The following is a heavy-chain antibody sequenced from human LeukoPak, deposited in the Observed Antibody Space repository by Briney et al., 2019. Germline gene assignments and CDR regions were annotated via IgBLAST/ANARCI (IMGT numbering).Heavy chain of an antibody. J-gene: IGHJ6*02. CDR1: GGSISSYY. Sequence: SETLSLTCTVSGGSISSYYWSWIRQPAGKGLEWIGRIYTSGSTNYNPSLKSRVTMSVDMSKNQFSLKLSSVTAADTAVYYCARVSNSIAVAGTGYYYGMDVWGQGTTVTVSS. V-gene: IGHV4-4*07. D-gene: IGHD6-19*01. CDR3: ARVSNSIAVAGTGYYYGMDV. CDR2: IYTSGST.